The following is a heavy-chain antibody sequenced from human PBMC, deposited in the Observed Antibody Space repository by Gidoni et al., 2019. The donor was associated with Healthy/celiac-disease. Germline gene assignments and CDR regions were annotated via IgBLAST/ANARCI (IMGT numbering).Heavy chain of an antibody. CDR2: ISSSGSTI. D-gene: IGHD1-26*01. Sequence: EVQLVESGGGLVQPGGSLRLSCAASGFTFSSYDMNWVRQAPGKGLEWVSYISSSGSTIYYADSVKGRFTISRDNAKNSLYLQMNSLRAEDTAVYYCARDTWQWELPGRRSFDIWGQGTMVTVSS. CDR3: ARDTWQWELPGRRSFDI. CDR1: GFTFSSYD. V-gene: IGHV3-48*03. J-gene: IGHJ3*02.